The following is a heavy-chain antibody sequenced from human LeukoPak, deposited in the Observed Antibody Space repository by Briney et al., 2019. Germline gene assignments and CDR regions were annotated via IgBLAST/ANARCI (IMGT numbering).Heavy chain of an antibody. D-gene: IGHD6-13*01. CDR3: ARQYSSSWYYFDY. V-gene: IGHV5-51*01. J-gene: IGHJ4*02. CDR1: GYSFTSYW. Sequence: PGESLKISCKGSGYSFTSYWIGWVRQMPGKGLEWMGIIYPGDSDTRYSPSFQAQVTISADKSISTPYLQWSSLKASDTAMYYCARQYSSSWYYFDYWGQGTLVTVSS. CDR2: IYPGDSDT.